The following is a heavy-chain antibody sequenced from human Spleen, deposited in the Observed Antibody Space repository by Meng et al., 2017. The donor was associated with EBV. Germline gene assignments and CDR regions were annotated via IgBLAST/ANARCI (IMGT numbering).Heavy chain of an antibody. CDR2: IYWDDDK. D-gene: IGHD3-10*01. V-gene: IGHV2-5*02. CDR1: GFSLRTNGVA. Sequence: HITLNQSGPTLVKPTPPLTLTCTVSGFSLRTNGVAVGWVRQPPGKALEWLGIIYWDDDKRYSPSLKNRLTITKDTSKNQVVLSMANMDPVDTATYYCAHKLLDYDAFDIWVQGTLVTVSS. CDR3: AHKLLDYDAFDI. J-gene: IGHJ3*02.